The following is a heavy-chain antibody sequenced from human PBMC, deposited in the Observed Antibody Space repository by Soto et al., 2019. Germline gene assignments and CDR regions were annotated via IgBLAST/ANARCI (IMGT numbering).Heavy chain of an antibody. Sequence: PSETLSLTCAVSGYSISSGYYWGWIRQPPGKGLEWIASIYHSGITYYNPSLKSRVTISVDTSKNQFSLKLTSVTAADTAVYYCSRGAATVSPGWFDPWGQGTLVTVSS. D-gene: IGHD2-15*01. CDR2: IYHSGIT. CDR3: SRGAATVSPGWFDP. J-gene: IGHJ5*02. CDR1: GYSISSGYY. V-gene: IGHV4-38-2*01.